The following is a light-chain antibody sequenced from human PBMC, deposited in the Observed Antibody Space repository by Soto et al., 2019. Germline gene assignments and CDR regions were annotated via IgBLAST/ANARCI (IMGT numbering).Light chain of an antibody. CDR2: GAS. J-gene: IGKJ2*01. V-gene: IGKV3-20*01. Sequence: EIVLTQSPGTLSLSPGERATLSCRASQSVSSTYLAWYLQKPGQAPRLLIYGASSRETGIPDTFSGSGSGTDFTLTISRLEPEDFAVYYCQQYDSSPYTFGQGTKLEIK. CDR3: QQYDSSPYT. CDR1: QSVSSTY.